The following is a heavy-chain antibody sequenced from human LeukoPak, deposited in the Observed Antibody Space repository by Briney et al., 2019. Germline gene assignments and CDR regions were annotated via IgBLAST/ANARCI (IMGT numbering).Heavy chain of an antibody. CDR2: IIPIFGTA. V-gene: IGHV1-69*13. CDR3: ARDRGGSYQYYFDY. J-gene: IGHJ4*02. D-gene: IGHD1-26*01. Sequence: AASVKVSCKASGGTFSSYAISWVRQAPGQGLEWMGGIIPIFGTANYAQKFQGRVTITADESTSTAYMELSSLRSEDTAVYYCARDRGGSYQYYFDYWGQGTLATVSS. CDR1: GGTFSSYA.